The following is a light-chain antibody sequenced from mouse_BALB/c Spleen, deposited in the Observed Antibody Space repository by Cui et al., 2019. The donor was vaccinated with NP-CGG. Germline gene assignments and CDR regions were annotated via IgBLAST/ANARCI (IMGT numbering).Light chain of an antibody. CDR2: GTN. CDR3: ALWYSNHWV. V-gene: IGLV1*01. J-gene: IGLJ1*01. Sequence: AAVIQESSLTTSPGETVTLTCRSSIGAVTTSNYANWVQEKPDHLFTGLIGGTNNRAPGVPARFSGSLIGDKAALTITGAQTEDDAIYFCALWYSNHWVFGGGTKLTVL. CDR1: IGAVTTSNY.